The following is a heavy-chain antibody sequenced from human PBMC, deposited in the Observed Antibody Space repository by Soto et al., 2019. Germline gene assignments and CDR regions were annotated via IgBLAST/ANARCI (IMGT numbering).Heavy chain of an antibody. V-gene: IGHV1-69*02. CDR3: ARFRGSYGMDV. CDR2: IIPILGIA. CDR1: GGTFSSYT. J-gene: IGHJ6*02. Sequence: QVQLVQSGAEVKKPGSSVKVSCKADGGTFSSYTISWVRQAPGQGLEWMGRIIPILGIASYAQKFQGRVTITAVKSTSTAYMELSSLRSEDTAVYYCARFRGSYGMDVWGQGTTVTVSS. D-gene: IGHD3-10*01.